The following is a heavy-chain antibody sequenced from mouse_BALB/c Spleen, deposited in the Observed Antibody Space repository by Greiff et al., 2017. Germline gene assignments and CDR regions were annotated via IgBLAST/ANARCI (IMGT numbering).Heavy chain of an antibody. Sequence: EVKLVESGGGLVQPGGSRKLSCAASGFTFSSFGMHWVRQAPEKGLEWVAYISRGSSTIYYADTVKGRFTISRDNPKNTLFLQMTSLRSEDTAMYYCSKGGYSYAMDYWGQGTSVTVSS. J-gene: IGHJ4*01. CDR3: SKGGYSYAMDY. V-gene: IGHV5-17*02. CDR1: GFTFSSFG. CDR2: ISRGSSTI. D-gene: IGHD2-3*01.